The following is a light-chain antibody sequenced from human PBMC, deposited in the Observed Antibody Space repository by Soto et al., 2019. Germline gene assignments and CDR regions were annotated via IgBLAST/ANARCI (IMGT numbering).Light chain of an antibody. J-gene: IGKJ4*01. CDR2: GAS. V-gene: IGKV3-15*01. CDR3: QQYNNWPPLT. CDR1: QSVSSN. Sequence: EIVMTQSPATLSVSPGERATLSCRASQSVSSNLAWDQQKPGQAPGLLIYGASTRATGIPARFSGSGSGTEFTLTISSLQSEDFAVYYCQQYNNWPPLTFGGGTKVEIK.